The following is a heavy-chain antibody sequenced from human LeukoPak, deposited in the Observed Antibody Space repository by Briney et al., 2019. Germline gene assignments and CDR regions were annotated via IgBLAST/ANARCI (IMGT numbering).Heavy chain of an antibody. CDR1: GGSFSGYY. CDR3: ARCLGSSCRAFDI. Sequence: SETLSLTCAVYGGSFSGYYWSWIRQPPGKGLEWIGEINHSGSTNYNPSLKSRVTISVDTSKNQFSLKLSSVTAADTAVYYCARCLGSSCRAFDIWGQGTMVTVSS. J-gene: IGHJ3*02. D-gene: IGHD6-6*01. CDR2: INHSGST. V-gene: IGHV4-34*01.